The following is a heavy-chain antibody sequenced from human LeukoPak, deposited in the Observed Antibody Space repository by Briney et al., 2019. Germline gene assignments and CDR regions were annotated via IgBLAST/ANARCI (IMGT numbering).Heavy chain of an antibody. V-gene: IGHV3-7*01. CDR1: GFTFSSYW. D-gene: IGHD6-19*01. CDR2: IKQDGSEK. Sequence: GGSLRLSCAASGFTFSSYWMSWVRQAPGKGLEWVANIKQDGSEKYYVDSVKGRFTISRDNAKNSLYLQMNSLRAEDTAAYYCARLGWLGTDDAFDIWGQGTMVTVSS. CDR3: ARLGWLGTDDAFDI. J-gene: IGHJ3*02.